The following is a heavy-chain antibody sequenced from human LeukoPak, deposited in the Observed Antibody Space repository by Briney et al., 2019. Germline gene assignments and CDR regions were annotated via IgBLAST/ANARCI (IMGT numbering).Heavy chain of an antibody. CDR1: GFTVSSNY. CDR2: LYSGGNT. J-gene: IGHJ3*02. Sequence: GGSLRLSCAASGFTVSSNYMSWVRQAPGKGLECVSILYSGGNTYYADSVKGRFTISRDSSKNTLYLQLNGLRAEDTAVYYCARRSSRGTAGDAFDIWGQGTMVTVSS. V-gene: IGHV3-53*01. D-gene: IGHD1-7*01. CDR3: ARRSSRGTAGDAFDI.